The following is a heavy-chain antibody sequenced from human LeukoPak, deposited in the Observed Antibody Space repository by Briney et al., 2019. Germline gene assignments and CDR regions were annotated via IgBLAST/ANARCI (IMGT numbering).Heavy chain of an antibody. Sequence: ASVKVSCKASGYTFTSYGISWVRQAPGQGLEWMGWISAYNGNTNYAQKLQGRVTMTTDTSTSTAYMELSRLRSDDTAVYYCARGVVVAAMGYNWFDPWGQGTLVTVSS. CDR3: ARGVVVAAMGYNWFDP. V-gene: IGHV1-18*01. CDR2: ISAYNGNT. CDR1: GYTFTSYG. J-gene: IGHJ5*02. D-gene: IGHD2-15*01.